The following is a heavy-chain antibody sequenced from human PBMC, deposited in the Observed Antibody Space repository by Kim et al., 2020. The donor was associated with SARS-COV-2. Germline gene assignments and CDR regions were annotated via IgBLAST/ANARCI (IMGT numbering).Heavy chain of an antibody. CDR1: GGSISSSSYY. V-gene: IGHV4-39*01. J-gene: IGHJ3*02. D-gene: IGHD1-26*01. CDR2: IYYSGST. CDR3: ARQMESYGAFDI. Sequence: SETLSLTCTVSGGSISSSSYYWGWIRQPPGKGLEWIGSIYYSGSTYYNPSLKSRVTISVDTSKNQFSLKLSSVTAADTAVYYCARQMESYGAFDIWGQGT.